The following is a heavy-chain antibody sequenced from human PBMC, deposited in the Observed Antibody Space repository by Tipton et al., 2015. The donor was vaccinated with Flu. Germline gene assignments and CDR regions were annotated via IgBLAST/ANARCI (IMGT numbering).Heavy chain of an antibody. CDR1: GFPSSDSA. CDR2: MLPDDSRS. D-gene: IGHD3-10*01. V-gene: IGHV5-51*01. Sequence: SLRLSCAASGFPSSDSAIHWVRQTSGTGLEWMAMMLPDDSRSTYSPSFQGQVTISVDKSINTAFLLWSTLKPSDSAMYYCVRVQITYGIPAAVFFDLWGQGTLVTVSS. J-gene: IGHJ4*02. CDR3: VRVQITYGIPAAVFFDL.